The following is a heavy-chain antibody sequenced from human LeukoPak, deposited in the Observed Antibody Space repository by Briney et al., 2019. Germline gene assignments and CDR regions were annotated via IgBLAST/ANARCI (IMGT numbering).Heavy chain of an antibody. CDR1: GFTFSSYA. Sequence: GGSLRLSCAASGFTFSSYAMAWVRQAPGKGLEWVSVIYSGGSTYYADFVKGRFTISRDTSKNTLYLQMNSLRAEDTAVYYCARVGSSGWYVDYWGQGTLVTVSS. CDR2: IYSGGST. CDR3: ARVGSSGWYVDY. J-gene: IGHJ4*02. V-gene: IGHV3-66*01. D-gene: IGHD6-19*01.